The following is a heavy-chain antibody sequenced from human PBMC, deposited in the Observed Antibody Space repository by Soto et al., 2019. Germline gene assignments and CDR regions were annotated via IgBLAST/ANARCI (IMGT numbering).Heavy chain of an antibody. CDR2: IWYDGSKK. CDR1: GFTFSSYG. J-gene: IGHJ5*02. V-gene: IGHV3-33*01. Sequence: GGSLRLSCAASGFTFSSYGMHWVLQAPGKGLEWVAVIWYDGSKKYYADSVKGRFTISRDTSKNTLYLQMNSLRAADTAVYYCARDQLEGNWFDPWGQGTLVTV. D-gene: IGHD1-1*01. CDR3: ARDQLEGNWFDP.